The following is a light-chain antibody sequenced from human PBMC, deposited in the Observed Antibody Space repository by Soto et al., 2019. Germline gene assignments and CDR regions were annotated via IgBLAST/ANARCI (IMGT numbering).Light chain of an antibody. CDR1: SSDVGGYNY. V-gene: IGLV2-14*01. CDR3: SSYRSRSTVV. J-gene: IGLJ2*01. CDR2: DVS. Sequence: QSALTQPASVSGSPGQSITISCTGTSSDVGGYNYVSWYQQHPDKAPKLMIYDVSNRPSGVSNRFSGSKSGNTASLTISGLQAEDEADYYCSSYRSRSTVVFGGGTKLPVL.